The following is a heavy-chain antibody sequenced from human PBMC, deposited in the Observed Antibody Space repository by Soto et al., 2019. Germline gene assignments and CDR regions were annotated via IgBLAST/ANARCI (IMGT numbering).Heavy chain of an antibody. CDR2: ISAYNGNT. J-gene: IGHJ4*02. D-gene: IGHD2-2*01. CDR1: GYTFTSYG. CDR3: AITWGSGYCSSTSCYRGGSNFDY. Sequence: ASVKVSCKASGYTFTSYGISWVRQAPGQGLEWMGWISAYNGNTNYAQKLQGRVTMTTDTSTSTAYMELKSLRSDDTAVYYCAITWGSGYCSSTSCYRGGSNFDYWGQGTLVTVSS. V-gene: IGHV1-18*01.